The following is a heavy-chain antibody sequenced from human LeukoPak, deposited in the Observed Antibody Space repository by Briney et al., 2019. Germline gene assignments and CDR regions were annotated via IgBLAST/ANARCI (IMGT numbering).Heavy chain of an antibody. V-gene: IGHV4-59*08. D-gene: IGHD1-14*01. CDR2: IYYTGGET. CDR1: GGSINNYY. Sequence: SETLSLTCTVSGGSINNYYWSWIRQPPGKGLEWVGYIYYTGGETNYNPSLKSRLTISVDTSKNQFSLMLTPVTAADTAVYYCARQPGGTAAFDIWAQGTMVTVSS. J-gene: IGHJ3*02. CDR3: ARQPGGTAAFDI.